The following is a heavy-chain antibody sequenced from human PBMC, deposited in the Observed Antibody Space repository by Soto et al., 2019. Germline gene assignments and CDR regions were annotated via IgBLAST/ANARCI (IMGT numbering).Heavy chain of an antibody. D-gene: IGHD6-19*01. Sequence: GGSLRLSCAASGFTFSSYSMNWVRQAPGKGPEWVSYISSSGSTIYYADSVKGRFTISRDNAKNSLYLQMNSLRAEDTALYYCANGNHVTGTTVPSIQQWFVFDIWGQGTMVTVSS. J-gene: IGHJ3*02. CDR2: ISSSGSTI. CDR3: ANGNHVTGTTVPSIQQWFVFDI. CDR1: GFTFSSYS. V-gene: IGHV3-48*01.